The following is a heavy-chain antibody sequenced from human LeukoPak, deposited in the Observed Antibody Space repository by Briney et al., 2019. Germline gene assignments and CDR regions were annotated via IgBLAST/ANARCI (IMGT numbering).Heavy chain of an antibody. V-gene: IGHV4-59*01. D-gene: IGHD4-17*01. CDR2: IYYSGST. CDR1: GGSISSYY. Sequence: PSETLSLTCTVSGGSISSYYWSWIRQPPGKGLEWIGYIYYSGSTNYNPSLKSRVTISVDTSKSQFSLKLSSVTAADTAVYYCARGDGDYGFPSVDWYFDLWGRGTLVTVSS. CDR3: ARGDGDYGFPSVDWYFDL. J-gene: IGHJ2*01.